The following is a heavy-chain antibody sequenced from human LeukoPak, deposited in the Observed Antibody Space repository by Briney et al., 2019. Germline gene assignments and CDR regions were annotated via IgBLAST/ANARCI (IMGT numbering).Heavy chain of an antibody. CDR2: INWNTGSI. V-gene: IGHV3-9*01. J-gene: IGHJ3*02. CDR1: GFTFDDYA. CDR3: AKDGYSYGHAFDI. D-gene: IGHD5-18*01. Sequence: PGRSLRLSCAASGFTFDDYAMHWVRQSPGKGLEWVSGINWNTGSIDYADSVKGRFTISRDNAKNSLYLQMNSLRSEDTALYYCAKDGYSYGHAFDIWGQGTMVTVSS.